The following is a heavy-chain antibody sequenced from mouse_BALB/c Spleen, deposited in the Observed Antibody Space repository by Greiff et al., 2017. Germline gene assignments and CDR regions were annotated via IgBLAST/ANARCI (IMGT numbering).Heavy chain of an antibody. V-gene: IGHV14-3*02. Sequence: EVKLVESGAELVKPGASVKLSCTASGFNIKDTYMHWVKQRPEQGLEWIGRIDPANGNTKYDPKFQGKATITADTSSNTAYLQLSSLTSEDTAVYYCARTSPYYAMDYWGQGTSVTVSS. CDR2: IDPANGNT. CDR3: ARTSPYYAMDY. CDR1: GFNIKDTY. J-gene: IGHJ4*01.